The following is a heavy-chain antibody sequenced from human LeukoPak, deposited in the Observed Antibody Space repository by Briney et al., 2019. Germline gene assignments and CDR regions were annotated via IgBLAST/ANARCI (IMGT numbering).Heavy chain of an antibody. CDR1: GVTLSTYA. CDR3: AKDGGSYYRDYFDC. D-gene: IGHD1-26*01. V-gene: IGHV3-23*01. J-gene: IGHJ4*02. CDR2: ISSSGSGDNT. Sequence: PGGSLRLSCAASGVTLSTYAMSWARQAPGKGLVWVSGISSSGSGDNTYYADSVKGRFTISRDDSKNTLYLQMNSLRAEDTAVYYCAKDGGSYYRDYFDCWGQGTLVTVSS.